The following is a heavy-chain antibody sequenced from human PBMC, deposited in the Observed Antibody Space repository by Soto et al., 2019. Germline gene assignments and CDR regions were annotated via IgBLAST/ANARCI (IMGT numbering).Heavy chain of an antibody. CDR1: GFTVGSNS. D-gene: IGHD5-18*01. CDR2: IYSGGGT. CDR3: AGGNSNGHFDC. Sequence: EVQLVESGGGLVQPGGSLRLSCAASGFTVGSNSMFWVRQAPGKGLEWVSTIYSGGGTYYADSVKGRFTISRDNPKNTLYLQMNSLRAEGTAVYYCAGGNSNGHFDCWGQGTLVTVSS. V-gene: IGHV3-66*01. J-gene: IGHJ4*02.